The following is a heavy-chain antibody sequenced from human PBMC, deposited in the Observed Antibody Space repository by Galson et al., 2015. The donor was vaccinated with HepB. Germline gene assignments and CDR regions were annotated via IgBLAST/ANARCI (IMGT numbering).Heavy chain of an antibody. J-gene: IGHJ6*02. CDR3: ARDVSSSWPTYYYYYGMDV. V-gene: IGHV7-4-1*02. Sequence: SVKVSCKASGSTFTSYAMNWVRQAPGQGLEWMGWINTNTGNPTYAQGFTGRFVFSLDTSVSTAYLQISSLKAEDTAVYYCARDVSSSWPTYYYYYGMDVWGQGTTVTVSS. D-gene: IGHD6-13*01. CDR1: GSTFTSYA. CDR2: INTNTGNP.